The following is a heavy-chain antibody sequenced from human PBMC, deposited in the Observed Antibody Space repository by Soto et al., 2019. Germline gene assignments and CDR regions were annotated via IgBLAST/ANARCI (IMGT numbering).Heavy chain of an antibody. CDR2: ISYDGSNK. Sequence: QVQLVESGGGVVQPGRSLRLSCAASGFTFSSYAMHWVRQAPGKGLEWVAVISYDGSNKYYADSVKGRFTISRDNSKNTLYLQMNSLRAEDTAVYYCARDPHYGDYEGGNWFDPGGQGTLVTVSS. V-gene: IGHV3-30-3*01. D-gene: IGHD4-17*01. CDR1: GFTFSSYA. J-gene: IGHJ5*02. CDR3: ARDPHYGDYEGGNWFDP.